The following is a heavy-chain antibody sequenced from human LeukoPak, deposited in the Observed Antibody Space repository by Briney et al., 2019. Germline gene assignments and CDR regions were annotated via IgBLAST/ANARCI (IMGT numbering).Heavy chain of an antibody. CDR2: ISSSGSTI. D-gene: IGHD5-24*01. V-gene: IGHV3-11*01. J-gene: IGHJ4*02. CDR1: GFTFSDYY. CDR3: ARETLEMATIDY. Sequence: GGSLRLSCAASGFTFSDYYMSWIRQAPGRGLEWVSYISSSGSTIYYADSVKGRFTISRDNAKNSLYLQMNSLRAEDTAVYYCARETLEMATIDYWGQGTLVTVSS.